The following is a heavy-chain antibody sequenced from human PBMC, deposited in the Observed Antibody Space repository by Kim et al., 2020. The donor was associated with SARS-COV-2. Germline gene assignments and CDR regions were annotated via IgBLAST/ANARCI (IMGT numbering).Heavy chain of an antibody. D-gene: IGHD1-26*01. Sequence: LSLTCAASGFTFSSYAMSWVRQAPGKGLEWVSAISGSGGSTYYADSVKGRFTISRDNSKNTLYLQMNSLRAEDTAVYYCAKGPYSGSYYVSFPYWGQGTLVTVSS. J-gene: IGHJ4*02. CDR2: ISGSGGST. V-gene: IGHV3-23*01. CDR1: GFTFSSYA. CDR3: AKGPYSGSYYVSFPY.